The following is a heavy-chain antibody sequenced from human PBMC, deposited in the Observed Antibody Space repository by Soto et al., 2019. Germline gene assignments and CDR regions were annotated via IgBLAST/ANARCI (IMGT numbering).Heavy chain of an antibody. CDR3: ARAQPYYDYIWGSYRFGGNFDY. Sequence: SETLSLTCTVSCGSISSGGYYWSWIRQHPGKGLEWIGYIYYSGSTYYNPSLKSRVTISVDTSKNQFSLKLSSVTAADTAVYYCARAQPYYDYIWGSYRFGGNFDYWGQGTLVTVSS. D-gene: IGHD3-16*02. V-gene: IGHV4-31*03. CDR2: IYYSGST. J-gene: IGHJ4*02. CDR1: CGSISSGGYY.